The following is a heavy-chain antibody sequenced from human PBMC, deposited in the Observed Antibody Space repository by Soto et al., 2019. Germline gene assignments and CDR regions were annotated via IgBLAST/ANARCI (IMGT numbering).Heavy chain of an antibody. CDR3: ARGSSGGAFDI. CDR2: ISYDGSNK. CDR1: GFTFSSYA. J-gene: IGHJ3*02. V-gene: IGHV3-30-3*01. Sequence: QVQLVESGGGVVQPGRSLRLSCAASGFTFSSYAMHWVRQAPGKGLEWVAVISYDGSNKYYADSVKGRFTISRDNSKNTLYLQMNSLRAEDTAVYYCARGSSGGAFDILGQGTMVTVSS. D-gene: IGHD2-15*01.